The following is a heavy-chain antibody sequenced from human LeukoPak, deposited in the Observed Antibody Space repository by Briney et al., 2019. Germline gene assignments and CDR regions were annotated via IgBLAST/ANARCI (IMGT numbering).Heavy chain of an antibody. CDR2: INPNSGGT. CDR1: GYTFTDYY. V-gene: IGHV1-2*02. J-gene: IGHJ4*02. D-gene: IGHD2-2*01. CDR3: ARGEKAEYCSSNSCYYFDY. Sequence: ASVKVSCKASGYTFTDYYIHWVRQAPGQGLEWMGWINPNSGGTNYAQNFQGRVTMTRDTSISTAYMELNSLRSDNTAMYYCARGEKAEYCSSNSCYYFDYWGQGTLVTVSS.